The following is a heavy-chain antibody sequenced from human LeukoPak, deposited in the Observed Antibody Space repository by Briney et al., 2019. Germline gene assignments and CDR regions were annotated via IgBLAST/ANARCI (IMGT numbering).Heavy chain of an antibody. CDR2: ISYDGSNK. J-gene: IGHJ4*02. Sequence: PGGSLTLSCAVSGFTFSNYGMHWVRQAPGKGLEWVAVISYDGSNKYYADSVKGRFTISRDNSKNTLFLQINSLRAEDTAVYYCAKARYTYGTYYFDYWGQGTLVTVSS. D-gene: IGHD5-18*01. CDR1: GFTFSNYG. CDR3: AKARYTYGTYYFDY. V-gene: IGHV3-30*18.